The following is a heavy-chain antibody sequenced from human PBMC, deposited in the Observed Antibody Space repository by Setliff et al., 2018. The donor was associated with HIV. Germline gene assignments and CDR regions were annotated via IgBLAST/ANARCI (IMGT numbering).Heavy chain of an antibody. J-gene: IGHJ6*02. V-gene: IGHV4-31*03. Sequence: SETLSLTCTVSGGSISRGGFYWSWIRHHPGKGLEWIGYVNYRGTTYYNPSLKSRAAILVDTSTNQFSLNVRSVTVADTAVYYCSRVRNYHGSGWGKNAMDVWGQGTTVTVSS. CDR2: VNYRGTT. D-gene: IGHD3-10*01. CDR1: GGSISRGGFY. CDR3: SRVRNYHGSGWGKNAMDV.